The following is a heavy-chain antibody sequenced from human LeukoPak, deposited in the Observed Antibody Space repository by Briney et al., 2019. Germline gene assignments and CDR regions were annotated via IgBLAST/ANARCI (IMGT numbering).Heavy chain of an antibody. Sequence: SETLSLTCTVSGYSISSGYYWAWIRQPPGKGLEWIGSVYHSGSTYYSPSLRSRVTISMDTTKNQFFLRLNSVTAADTAVYYCARLYDILTGYYYYFDYWGQGTLATVSS. J-gene: IGHJ4*02. CDR2: VYHSGST. V-gene: IGHV4-38-2*02. CDR3: ARLYDILTGYYYYFDY. CDR1: GYSISSGYY. D-gene: IGHD3-9*01.